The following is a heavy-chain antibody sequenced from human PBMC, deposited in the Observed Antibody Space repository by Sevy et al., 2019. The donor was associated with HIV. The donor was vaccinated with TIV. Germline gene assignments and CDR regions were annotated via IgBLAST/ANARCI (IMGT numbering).Heavy chain of an antibody. CDR1: GFTFSSYA. CDR3: AKGSTSSSEVGYFDY. D-gene: IGHD2-2*01. CDR2: ISGNGGYT. Sequence: GGSLRLSCAASGFTFSSYAMSWVRQAPGKGLEWVSVISGNGGYTYYADSVKGRFTISRDTSMNTLYLQMNSLRAEDTAVYYCAKGSTSSSEVGYFDYWGQRTLVTVSS. V-gene: IGHV3-23*01. J-gene: IGHJ4*02.